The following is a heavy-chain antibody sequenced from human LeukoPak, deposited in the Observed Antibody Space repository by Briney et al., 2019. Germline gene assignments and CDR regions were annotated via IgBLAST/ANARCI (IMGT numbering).Heavy chain of an antibody. Sequence: SETQSLTCTVSGGSISSGSYYWSWIRQPAGKGLEWIGRIYTSGSTNYYPSLKSRVTISVDTSKNQFSLKLSSVTAADTAVYYCAREMSSTWSDYDFWSGYYTGIMGAFDIWGQGTMVTVSS. D-gene: IGHD3-3*01. CDR3: AREMSSTWSDYDFWSGYYTGIMGAFDI. V-gene: IGHV4-61*02. CDR2: IYTSGST. CDR1: GGSISSGSYY. J-gene: IGHJ3*02.